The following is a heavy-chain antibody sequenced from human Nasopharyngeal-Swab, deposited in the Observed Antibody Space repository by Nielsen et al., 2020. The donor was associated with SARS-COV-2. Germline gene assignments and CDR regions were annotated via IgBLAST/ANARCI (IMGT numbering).Heavy chain of an antibody. CDR3: AKDRYCSGGACYFNGFDY. D-gene: IGHD2-15*01. CDR2: VTGSGSTT. CDR1: GFTFDSYA. J-gene: IGHJ4*02. Sequence: GASLKISCAASGFTFDSYAMTWVRQAPGKGLEWVSSVTGSGSTTKYADSVKGRFTIYRDNSNKKVYLQMHSLRAEDSAVYYCAKDRYCSGGACYFNGFDYWGQGTLVTVSS. V-gene: IGHV3-23*01.